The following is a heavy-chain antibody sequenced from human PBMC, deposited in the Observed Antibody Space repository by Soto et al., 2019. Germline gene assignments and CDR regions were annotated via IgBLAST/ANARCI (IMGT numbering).Heavy chain of an antibody. CDR2: INRDGSRT. D-gene: IGHD2-8*01. CDR3: ARGVNGYHYVDY. V-gene: IGHV3-74*01. Sequence: EVQLVESGGNVLQPGGSLRLSCAASGFISSSYWMHWVRQPPGKGLVWVSRINRDGSRTDYADSVKGRFAVSRDNAKKTVLPQMNSLRVDDTAVYCWARGVNGYHYVDYWGQATLVTGPS. J-gene: IGHJ4*02. CDR1: GFISSSYW.